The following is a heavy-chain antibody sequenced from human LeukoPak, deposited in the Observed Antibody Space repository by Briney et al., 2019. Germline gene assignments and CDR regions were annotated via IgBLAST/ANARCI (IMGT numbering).Heavy chain of an antibody. CDR3: AKDRETTASGTSDY. D-gene: IGHD6-13*01. CDR2: ISDDGRNK. V-gene: IGHV3-30*18. Sequence: GGSLRLSCAASGFTFNNYGMHYVRQAPGKGLEWVAVISDDGRNKNYADSVKGRFTISRDNSNNTPYLQMNSLRAEDTGVYYCAKDRETTASGTSDYWGQGTLVTVSS. J-gene: IGHJ4*02. CDR1: GFTFNNYG.